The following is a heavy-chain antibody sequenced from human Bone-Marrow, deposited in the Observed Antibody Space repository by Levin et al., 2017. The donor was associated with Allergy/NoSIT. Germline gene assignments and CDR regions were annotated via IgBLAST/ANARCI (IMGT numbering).Heavy chain of an antibody. CDR2: ISTSGKTT. V-gene: IGHV3-48*03. Sequence: GGSLRLSCAASGFTFSDFEMNWVRQGPGKGLEWISYISTSGKTTYYADSVIVKGRFTISRDNAKNSLYLQMNRLRAEDTALYYCARGGKNGFDIWGHGTMVTVSS. J-gene: IGHJ3*02. CDR3: ARGGKNGFDI. D-gene: IGHD3-16*01. CDR1: GFTFSDFE.